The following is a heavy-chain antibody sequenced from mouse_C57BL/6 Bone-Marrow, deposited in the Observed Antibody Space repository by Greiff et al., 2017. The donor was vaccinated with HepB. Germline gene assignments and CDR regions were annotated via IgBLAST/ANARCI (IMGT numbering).Heavy chain of an antibody. CDR2: IYPGSGNT. V-gene: IGHV1-76*01. J-gene: IGHJ3*01. Sequence: QVHVKQSGAELVRPGASVKLSCKASGYTFTDYYINWVKQRPGQGLEWIARIYPGSGNTYYNEKFKGKATLTAEKSSSTAYMQLSSLTSEDSAVYFCASSTGTSFAYWGQGTLVTVSA. CDR1: GYTFTDYY. CDR3: ASSTGTSFAY. D-gene: IGHD4-1*02.